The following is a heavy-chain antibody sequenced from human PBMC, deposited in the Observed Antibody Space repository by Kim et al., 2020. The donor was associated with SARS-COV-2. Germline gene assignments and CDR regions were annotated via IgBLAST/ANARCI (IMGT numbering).Heavy chain of an antibody. Sequence: SVKVSCKASGGTFSSYAISWVRQAPGQGLECMGGIIPIFGTANYAQKFQGRVTITADESTSTAYMELSSLRSEDTAVYYCARNIVGATLYFDYWGQGTLVTVSS. CDR3: ARNIVGATLYFDY. CDR2: IIPIFGTA. CDR1: GGTFSSYA. J-gene: IGHJ4*02. D-gene: IGHD1-26*01. V-gene: IGHV1-69*13.